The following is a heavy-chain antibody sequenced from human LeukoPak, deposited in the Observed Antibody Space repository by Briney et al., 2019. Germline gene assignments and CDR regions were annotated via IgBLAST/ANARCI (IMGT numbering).Heavy chain of an antibody. CDR1: GFTFSVYE. CDR3: ARGPSSGWYYVDY. D-gene: IGHD6-19*01. Sequence: PGGSLRLSCAASGFTFSVYEMNWVRQAAGKGLDWVSYVSSSVCTIYSADSVEGRFTISSDNAKNSLYLQMNSVRAEDTAVYYCARGPSSGWYYVDYWGQGTLVTVSS. J-gene: IGHJ4*02. V-gene: IGHV3-48*03. CDR2: VSSSVCTI.